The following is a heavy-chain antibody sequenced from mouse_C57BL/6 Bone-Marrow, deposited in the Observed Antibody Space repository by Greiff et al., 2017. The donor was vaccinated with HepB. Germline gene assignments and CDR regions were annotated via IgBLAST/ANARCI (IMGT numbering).Heavy chain of an antibody. D-gene: IGHD1-1*01. CDR2: IYPGSGST. Sequence: QVQLQQPGAELVKPGASVKMSCKASGYTFTSYWITWVKQRPGQGLEWIGDIYPGSGSTNYNEKFKSKATLTVDTSSSTAYMQLSSLTSEDSAVYYCARHLYYGSSGYLFDYWCQGTTLTVSS. CDR1: GYTFTSYW. V-gene: IGHV1-55*01. CDR3: ARHLYYGSSGYLFDY. J-gene: IGHJ2*01.